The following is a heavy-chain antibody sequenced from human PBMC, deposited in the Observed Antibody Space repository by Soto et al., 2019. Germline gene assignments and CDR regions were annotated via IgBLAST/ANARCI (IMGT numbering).Heavy chain of an antibody. CDR1: GFTFSSYA. J-gene: IGHJ3*02. D-gene: IGHD3-22*01. Sequence: GGSLRLSCAASGFTFSSYAMSWVRQAPGKGLEWVSAISGSGGSTYYADSVKGRFTISRDNSKNTLYLQMNSLRAEDTAVYYCAKWAGVVITGGLKAFEIWGKGTMVTV. CDR2: ISGSGGST. V-gene: IGHV3-23*01. CDR3: AKWAGVVITGGLKAFEI.